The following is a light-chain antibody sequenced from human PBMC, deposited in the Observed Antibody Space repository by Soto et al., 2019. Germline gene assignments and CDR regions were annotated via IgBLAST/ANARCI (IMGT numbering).Light chain of an antibody. CDR3: QQYGSSGT. CDR1: QSVSSNY. V-gene: IGKV3-20*01. CDR2: GAS. Sequence: EIVLTQSPGTLSLSPGERATLSCRASQSVSSNYLAWYLQKPGQAPRLLISGASIRATGIPDRFSGSGSGTDFTLTISRLEPEDFAVYYCQQYGSSGTFGQGTKVDIK. J-gene: IGKJ1*01.